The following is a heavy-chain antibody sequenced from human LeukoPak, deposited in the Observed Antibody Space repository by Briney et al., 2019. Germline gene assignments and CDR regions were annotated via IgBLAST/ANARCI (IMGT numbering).Heavy chain of an antibody. J-gene: IGHJ3*02. CDR1: GGSISSNNW. V-gene: IGHV4-4*02. CDR2: IYHSGST. Sequence: PSETLSLTCAVSGGSISSNNWWSWVRQPPGKGLEWIGEIYHSGSTNYNPSLKSRVTISVDKSKNQFSLKLNSVTAADTAVYYCARRIFMTVGNSAFDIWGQGTMVTVSS. D-gene: IGHD3-22*01. CDR3: ARRIFMTVGNSAFDI.